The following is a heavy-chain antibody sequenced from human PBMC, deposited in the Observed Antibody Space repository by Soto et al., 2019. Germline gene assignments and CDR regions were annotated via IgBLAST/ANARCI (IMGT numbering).Heavy chain of an antibody. J-gene: IGHJ6*02. CDR3: ARDPPATLYYYYGMDV. V-gene: IGHV1-69*01. Sequence: QVQLVQSGAEVTKPGSSVKVSCKASGGTFSSYAISWVRQAPGQGLEWMGGIIPIFGTANYAQKFQGRVTITADESTSTAYMELSSLRSEDTAVYDCARDPPATLYYYYGMDVWGQGTTVTVSS. D-gene: IGHD2-15*01. CDR1: GGTFSSYA. CDR2: IIPIFGTA.